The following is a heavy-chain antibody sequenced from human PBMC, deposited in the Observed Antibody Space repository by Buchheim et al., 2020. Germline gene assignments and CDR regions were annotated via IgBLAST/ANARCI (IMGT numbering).Heavy chain of an antibody. CDR2: IYSSGSP. V-gene: IGHV4-59*01. J-gene: IGHJ4*02. CDR3: ARDAGMELDY. Sequence: QVQLQESGPGLVKPSETLSLTCTVSGGSISSYYWGWIRQPPGRGLDWIGYIYSSGSPNYNPSLKIRVTIPEDTSKTKFSLKLSSVTAADTAVYYCARDAGMELDYWGQGTL. CDR1: GGSISSYY. D-gene: IGHD6-13*01.